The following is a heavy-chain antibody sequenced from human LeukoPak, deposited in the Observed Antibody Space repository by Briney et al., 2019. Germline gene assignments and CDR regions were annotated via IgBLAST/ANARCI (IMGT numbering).Heavy chain of an antibody. CDR3: ARGWGTGYYVNWFGP. D-gene: IGHD3-9*01. CDR2: FDPEDGET. V-gene: IGHV1-24*01. J-gene: IGHJ5*02. Sequence: ASVKVSCKVSGYTLTELSMHWVRQAPGKGLEWMGGFDPEDGETIYAQKFQGRVTMTEDTSTDTAYMELSSLRSEDTAVYYCARGWGTGYYVNWFGPWGQGTLVTVSS. CDR1: GYTLTELS.